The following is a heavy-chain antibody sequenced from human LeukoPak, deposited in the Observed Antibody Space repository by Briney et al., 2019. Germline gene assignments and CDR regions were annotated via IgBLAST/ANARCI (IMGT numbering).Heavy chain of an antibody. J-gene: IGHJ3*02. CDR1: GGTVSSESYH. CDR3: ARGVGGVREGFDI. CDR2: IFNSGSS. Sequence: SDTLSLTCTVSGGTVSSESYHWSWIRPPPGKGLEWSAYIFNSGSSNYNPSLKSRVTISVDTSKNQFSLKLNSVTAADTAQYHCARGVGGVREGFDIWGQGTMVTVSS. V-gene: IGHV4-61*01. D-gene: IGHD3-16*01.